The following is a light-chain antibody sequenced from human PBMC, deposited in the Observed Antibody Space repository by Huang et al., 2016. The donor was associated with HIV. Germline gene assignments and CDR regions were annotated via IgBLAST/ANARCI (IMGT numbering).Light chain of an antibody. J-gene: IGKJ5*01. Sequence: DIVMTQSPDSLAVSLGERATINCKSSQSVLYSSNNKNYLAWYQQKPGQPPKLLMYWASTRASGVPYRFSGSGSGTDFTLTNSSLQAEDVAEYYYRQYYRSGTFGQGTQLEIK. CDR2: WAS. V-gene: IGKV4-1*01. CDR1: QSVLYSSNNKNY. CDR3: RQYYRSGT.